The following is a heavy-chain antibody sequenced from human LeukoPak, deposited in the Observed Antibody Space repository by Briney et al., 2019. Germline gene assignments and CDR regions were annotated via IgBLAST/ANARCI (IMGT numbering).Heavy chain of an antibody. CDR1: GFTFSDYY. CDR2: IISSSSNT. Sequence: GSLRLSCAASGFTFSDYYMSWIRQAPGKGLEWVSYIISSSSNTNYADSVKGRFTISRDNAKNSLYLQMNSLRAEDTAVYYCAAGVTYYYDSSGPTPGSTFDIWGQGTMVTVS. V-gene: IGHV3-11*06. CDR3: AAGVTYYYDSSGPTPGSTFDI. J-gene: IGHJ3*02. D-gene: IGHD3-22*01.